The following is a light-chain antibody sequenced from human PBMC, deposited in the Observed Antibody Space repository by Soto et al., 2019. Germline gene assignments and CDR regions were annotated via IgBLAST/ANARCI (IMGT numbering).Light chain of an antibody. CDR1: QSVSSN. CDR2: GVS. V-gene: IGKV3-15*01. CDR3: QQYNNWPPWT. J-gene: IGKJ1*01. Sequence: EIVMTQSPATLSVSPGERATLSCRASQSVSSNVAWYQQKPGQAPRLLIYGVSTRATGIPARFSGSGSGTEFTLTISSLQSEDFAVYYCQQYNNWPPWTFGQGTKVDIK.